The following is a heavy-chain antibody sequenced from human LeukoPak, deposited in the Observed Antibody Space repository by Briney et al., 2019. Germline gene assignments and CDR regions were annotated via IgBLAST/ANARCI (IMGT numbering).Heavy chain of an antibody. V-gene: IGHV3-23*01. D-gene: IGHD2-2*01. CDR2: IGGSGGTT. CDR1: GFTFSSYG. Sequence: GGSLRLSCAASGFTFSSYGMTWVRLAPGKGLEWVSSIGGSGGTTYYADSVKGRFTISRDNSKNTLYLQMNSLRAEDTAVYYCAKERVDCSSTSCYYDYWGQGTLVTVSS. J-gene: IGHJ4*02. CDR3: AKERVDCSSTSCYYDY.